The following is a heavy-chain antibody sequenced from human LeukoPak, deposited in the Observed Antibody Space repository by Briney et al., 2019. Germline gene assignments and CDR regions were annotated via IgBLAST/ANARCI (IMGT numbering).Heavy chain of an antibody. CDR3: ARDASAYAGWFDP. J-gene: IGHJ5*02. CDR2: IYYSGTT. D-gene: IGHD5-12*01. CDR1: GGSISFYY. V-gene: IGHV4-59*01. Sequence: SEALSLTCTVSGGSISFYYWSWIRQPPGRGLEWIGYIYYSGTTNYNPSLKSRVTISVDTPKNQFSLKLSSVTAADTAVYYCARDASAYAGWFDPWGQGTLVTVSS.